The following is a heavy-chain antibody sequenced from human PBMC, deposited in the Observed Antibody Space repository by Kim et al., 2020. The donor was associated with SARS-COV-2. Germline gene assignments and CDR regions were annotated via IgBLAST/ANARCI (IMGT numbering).Heavy chain of an antibody. Sequence: GGSLRLSCAASGFTFSSYAMHWVRQAPGKGLECVAAISSDGGSTYYADSVKGRFTISRDNSKNTLYLQMGSLRAEDMAVYYCARGDFDCFLRKDGFDYWGQGTLVTVSS. CDR3: ARGDFDCFLRKDGFDY. V-gene: IGHV3-64*02. J-gene: IGHJ4*02. CDR2: ISSDGGST. D-gene: IGHD3-9*01. CDR1: GFTFSSYA.